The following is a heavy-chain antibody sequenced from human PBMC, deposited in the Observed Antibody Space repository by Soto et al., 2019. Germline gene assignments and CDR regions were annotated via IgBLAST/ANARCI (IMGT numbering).Heavy chain of an antibody. V-gene: IGHV3-33*01. CDR2: IWYDGSNK. CDR3: ARERVRGYCSSTSCCGVPYAFDI. CDR1: GFTFSSYG. Sequence: QVQLVESGGGVVQPGRSLRLSCAASGFTFSSYGMHWVRQAPGKGLEWVAVIWYDGSNKYYADSVKGRFTISRDNSKNTLHLQMNSLGAEDTAVYYCARERVRGYCSSTSCCGVPYAFDIWGQGTMVTVSS. D-gene: IGHD2-2*01. J-gene: IGHJ3*02.